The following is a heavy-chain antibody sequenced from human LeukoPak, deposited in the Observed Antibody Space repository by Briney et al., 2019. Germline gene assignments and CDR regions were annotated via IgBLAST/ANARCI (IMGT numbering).Heavy chain of an antibody. V-gene: IGHV4-59*11. CDR2: IYYSGST. CDR1: GGSISSHQ. CDR3: ARTTVTTGLIDY. J-gene: IGHJ4*02. Sequence: SETLSLTCTVSGGSISSHQWSWIRQPPGKGLEWIGYIYYSGSTYYNPSLKSRVTISVDTSKNQFSLKLSSVTAADTAVYYCARTTVTTGLIDYWGQGTLVTVSS. D-gene: IGHD4-17*01.